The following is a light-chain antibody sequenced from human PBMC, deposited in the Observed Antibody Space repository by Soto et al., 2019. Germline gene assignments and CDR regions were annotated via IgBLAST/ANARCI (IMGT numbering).Light chain of an antibody. CDR3: SSYTSSSTRV. V-gene: IGLV2-14*01. J-gene: IGLJ2*01. CDR1: SSDVGGYNY. CDR2: DVI. Sequence: QSVLTQPASVSGSPGQSITISCTGTSSDVGGYNYVSWYQQHPGKAPKLMIYDVINWPSGFSNLFSGSKSGNTASLTISGLQAEDAADYYCSSYTSSSTRVFGGGTKLTVL.